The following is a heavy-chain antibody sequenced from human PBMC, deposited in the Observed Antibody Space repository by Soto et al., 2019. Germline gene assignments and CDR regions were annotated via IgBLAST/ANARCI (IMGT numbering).Heavy chain of an antibody. CDR3: ARGSNYDILTGYYTRQNWFDP. CDR2: INHSGST. J-gene: IGHJ5*02. CDR1: GGSFSGYY. V-gene: IGHV4-34*01. D-gene: IGHD3-9*01. Sequence: SETLSLTCAVYGGSFSGYYWSWIRQPPGKGLEWIGEINHSGSTNYNPSLKSRVTISVDTSKNQLSLKLSSVTAADTAVYYCARGSNYDILTGYYTRQNWFDPWGQGTLVTVSS.